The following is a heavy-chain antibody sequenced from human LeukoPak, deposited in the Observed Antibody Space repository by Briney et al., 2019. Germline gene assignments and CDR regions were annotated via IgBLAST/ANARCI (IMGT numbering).Heavy chain of an antibody. D-gene: IGHD3-9*01. CDR3: ARTYYDILTGSGYYYMDV. CDR1: GGSISSSSYY. V-gene: IGHV4-39*01. J-gene: IGHJ6*03. CDR2: IYYSGGT. Sequence: PSETLSLTCTVSGGSISSSSYYWGWIRQPPGKGLEWIGSIYYSGGTYYNPSLKSRVTISVDTSKNQFSLKLSSVTAADTAVYYCARTYYDILTGSGYYYMDVWGKGTTVTISS.